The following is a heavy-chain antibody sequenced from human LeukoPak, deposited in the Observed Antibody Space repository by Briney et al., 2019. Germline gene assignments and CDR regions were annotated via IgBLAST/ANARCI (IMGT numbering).Heavy chain of an antibody. CDR3: AKLSYDSSRYHGEL. V-gene: IGHV3-30*18. D-gene: IGHD3-22*01. CDR2: ISSVGTSD. Sequence: GGSLRLSCVASGFTFSSFALHWVRQAPGKGLEWVALISSVGTSDYYADSLKGRFTISRDNSKNTLYLQMNSLRPEDTAMYYCAKLSYDSSRYHGELWAQRPLVTVSS. J-gene: IGHJ4*02. CDR1: GFTFSSFA.